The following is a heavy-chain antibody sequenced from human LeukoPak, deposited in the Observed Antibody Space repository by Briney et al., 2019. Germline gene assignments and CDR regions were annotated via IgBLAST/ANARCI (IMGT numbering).Heavy chain of an antibody. D-gene: IGHD3-10*01. CDR3: ARHHYYGSGSYYIDY. CDR1: GGSFSGYY. Sequence: SETLSLTCAVYGGSFSGYYWSWIRQPPGKGLERIGEINHSGSTNYNPSLKSRVTISVDTSKNQFSLKLSSVTAADTAVYYCARHHYYGSGSYYIDYWGQGTLVTVSS. CDR2: INHSGST. J-gene: IGHJ4*02. V-gene: IGHV4-34*01.